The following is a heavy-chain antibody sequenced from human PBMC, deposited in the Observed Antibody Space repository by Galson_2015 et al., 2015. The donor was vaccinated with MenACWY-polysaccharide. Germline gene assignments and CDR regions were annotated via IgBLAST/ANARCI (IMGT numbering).Heavy chain of an antibody. Sequence: SLRLSCAASGFTLSNYWMHWVRLAPGKGLVWVSRIDNDGTSTKYADSVKGRFTMSRDNAKNTLYLQMNSLRAEDTAVYYCVRDIPTTVTSSQWFDSWGQGTLVTVSS. J-gene: IGHJ5*01. V-gene: IGHV3-74*01. D-gene: IGHD4-17*01. CDR2: IDNDGTST. CDR3: VRDIPTTVTSSQWFDS. CDR1: GFTLSNYW.